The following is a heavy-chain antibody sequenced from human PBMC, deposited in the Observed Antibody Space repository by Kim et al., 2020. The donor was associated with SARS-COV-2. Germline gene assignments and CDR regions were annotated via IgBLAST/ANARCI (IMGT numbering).Heavy chain of an antibody. CDR2: IYSGGST. Sequence: GGSLRLSCAASGFTVSSNYMSWVRQAPGKGLEWVSVIYSGGSTYYADSVKGRFTISSDNSKNKLYLQMNSLRAEDTAVYYCARTAGWDDDYVWGCYCSPWGQGTPVTVSA. CDR1: GFTVSSNY. CDR3: ARTAGWDDDYVWGCYCSP. D-gene: IGHD3-16*02. V-gene: IGHV3-66*01. J-gene: IGHJ5*02.